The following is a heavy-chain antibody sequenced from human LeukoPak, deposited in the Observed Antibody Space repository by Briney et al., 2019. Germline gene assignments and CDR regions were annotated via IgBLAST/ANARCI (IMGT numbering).Heavy chain of an antibody. J-gene: IGHJ4*02. CDR1: GFTFSSYS. V-gene: IGHV3-30*03. CDR3: ARDGDGDYVFSYYFDY. D-gene: IGHD4-17*01. Sequence: PGGSLRLSCAASGFTFSSYSMNWVRQAPGKGLEWVALISYDESNTFYADSVKGRFTISRDNSKNTLYLQMNSLRVEDTAVYYCARDGDGDYVFSYYFDYWGQGTLVTVSS. CDR2: ISYDESNT.